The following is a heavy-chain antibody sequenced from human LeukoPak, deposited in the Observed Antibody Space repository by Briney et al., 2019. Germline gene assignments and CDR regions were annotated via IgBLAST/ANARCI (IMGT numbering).Heavy chain of an antibody. Sequence: ASVKVSCKASGGTFSSYAISWVRQAPGQGLEWMGWISAYNGNTNYAQKLQGRVTITADKSTSTAYMELSSLRSEDTAVYYCAVHYYDSSGYFDYWGQGTLVTVSS. J-gene: IGHJ4*02. V-gene: IGHV1-18*01. CDR2: ISAYNGNT. CDR3: AVHYYDSSGYFDY. CDR1: GGTFSSYA. D-gene: IGHD3-22*01.